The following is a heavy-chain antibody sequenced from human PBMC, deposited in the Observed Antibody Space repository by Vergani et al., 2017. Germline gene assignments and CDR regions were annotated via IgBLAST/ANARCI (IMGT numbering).Heavy chain of an antibody. D-gene: IGHD3-16*02. Sequence: QVQLVESWGGVVQPGGSLRLSCAASGFTSSSYGMHWVRQAPGKGLEWVAFIRYDGSNKYYADSVKGRFTISRDNSKNTLYLQMNSLSAEDTAVYYCAKDILRLGELSGYYYYGMDVWGQGTTVTVSS. V-gene: IGHV3-30*02. CDR1: GFTSSSYG. J-gene: IGHJ6*02. CDR3: AKDILRLGELSGYYYYGMDV. CDR2: IRYDGSNK.